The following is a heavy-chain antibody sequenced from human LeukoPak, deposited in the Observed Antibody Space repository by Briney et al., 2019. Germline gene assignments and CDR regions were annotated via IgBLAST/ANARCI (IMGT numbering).Heavy chain of an antibody. CDR3: IFDSTRGTYYDAYDV. CDR2: FDPEDGET. J-gene: IGHJ3*01. Sequence: ASVKVSCKIPGYILTELSRHWVRQAPGKGLEWLGGFDPEDGETIYAQKFQGRVTMTEDTSIDTVYMELRSLRSEDTAVYYCIFDSTRGTYYDAYDVWGQGTLVTATS. CDR1: GYILTELS. D-gene: IGHD1-26*01. V-gene: IGHV1-24*01.